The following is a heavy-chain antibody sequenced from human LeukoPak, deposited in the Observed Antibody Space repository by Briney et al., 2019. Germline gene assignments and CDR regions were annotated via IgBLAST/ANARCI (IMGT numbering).Heavy chain of an antibody. CDR3: AKHPYYDIWGSVCDY. V-gene: IGHV3-23*01. Sequence: GVTLRLPCAASGHPLSSYAVSWVRQPPAKGREWVSAISGSGGSTYYADVSKRRHTISRDDYKHTLHLDMNSQRSEHTAVYYCAKHPYYDIWGSVCDYWGQGTLVTVSS. CDR1: GHPLSSYA. CDR2: ISGSGGST. D-gene: IGHD3-9*01. J-gene: IGHJ4*02.